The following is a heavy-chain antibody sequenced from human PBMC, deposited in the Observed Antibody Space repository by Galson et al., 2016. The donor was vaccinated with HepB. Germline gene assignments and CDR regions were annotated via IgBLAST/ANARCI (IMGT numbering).Heavy chain of an antibody. J-gene: IGHJ4*02. CDR3: AKSVPFVVVPATIGGYFDY. CDR2: SA. Sequence: SASYGDSVKGRFTISRDNSKNTLYLQMSSLRAEDTAVYYCAKSVPFVVVPATIGGYFDYWGQGTLVTVSS. D-gene: IGHD2-2*01. V-gene: IGHV3-23*01.